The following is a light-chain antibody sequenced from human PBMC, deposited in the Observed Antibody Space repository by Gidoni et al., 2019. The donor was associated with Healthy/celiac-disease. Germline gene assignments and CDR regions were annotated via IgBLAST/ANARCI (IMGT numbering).Light chain of an antibody. CDR3: CSYAGSSTLV. CDR2: EVS. V-gene: IGLV2-23*02. J-gene: IGLJ2*01. Sequence: QSALTQPASVSGSPGQSITISCTGTSSDVGSYNLVSWYQQHPGKAPKLMIYEVSTRPSGVSNRFSGSKSGNTASLTISWLQAEDEADYYCCSYAGSSTLVFGGGTKLTVL. CDR1: SSDVGSYNL.